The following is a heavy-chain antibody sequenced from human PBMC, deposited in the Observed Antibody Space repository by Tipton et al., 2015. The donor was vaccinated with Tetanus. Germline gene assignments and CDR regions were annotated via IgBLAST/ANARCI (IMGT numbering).Heavy chain of an antibody. CDR1: GFTFSSYA. Sequence: SLRLSCAVSGFTFSSYAMGWVRRAPGQGLEYISAISASGGDTYYADSVKGRFTISRDNSKNTQYLQMNSLRAEDTGLYYCANWYSGTYYVHHWGQGTLVTVSS. J-gene: IGHJ1*01. V-gene: IGHV3-23*01. CDR2: ISASGGDT. CDR3: ANWYSGTYYVHH. D-gene: IGHD1-26*01.